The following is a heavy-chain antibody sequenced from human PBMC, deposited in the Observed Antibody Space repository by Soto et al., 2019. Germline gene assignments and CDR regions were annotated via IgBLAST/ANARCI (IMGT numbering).Heavy chain of an antibody. CDR2: MYPGNSDI. Sequence: PGESLKISCQGSGYHFPTYYIAWERQMPGKGLEWIGIMYPGNSDIRYSPSFQGQVTISADISVNTAYLQWGSLKASDTATYYCARPHYCTGNSCYLFDSWGQGXQVTVSS. J-gene: IGHJ4*02. D-gene: IGHD2-15*01. V-gene: IGHV5-51*01. CDR3: ARPHYCTGNSCYLFDS. CDR1: GYHFPTYY.